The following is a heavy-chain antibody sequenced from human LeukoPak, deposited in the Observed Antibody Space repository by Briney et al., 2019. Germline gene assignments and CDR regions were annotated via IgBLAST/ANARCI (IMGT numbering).Heavy chain of an antibody. Sequence: GGTLRLSCAASGFTFSSYGMSWVRQAPGKGLEWVSAISGSGGSTYYADSVKGRFTISRDNSKNTLYLQMNSLRAEDTAVYYCAKVLMVRGPYYFDYWGQGTLVTVSS. CDR1: GFTFSSYG. V-gene: IGHV3-23*01. CDR2: ISGSGGST. J-gene: IGHJ4*02. CDR3: AKVLMVRGPYYFDY. D-gene: IGHD3-10*01.